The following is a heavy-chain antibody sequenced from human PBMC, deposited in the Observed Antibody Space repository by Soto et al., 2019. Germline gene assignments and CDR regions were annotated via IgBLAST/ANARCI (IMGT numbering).Heavy chain of an antibody. CDR3: ARGSTRYDYGDYDAFDI. V-gene: IGHV1-69*13. D-gene: IGHD4-17*01. CDR2: IIPIFGTA. Sequence: SVKVSGKASGGTFSGYAISWVRQAPGQGLEWMGGIIPIFGTANYAQKFQGRVTITADESTSTAYMELSSLRSEDTAVYYCARGSTRYDYGDYDAFDIWGQGTMVTVSS. CDR1: GGTFSGYA. J-gene: IGHJ3*02.